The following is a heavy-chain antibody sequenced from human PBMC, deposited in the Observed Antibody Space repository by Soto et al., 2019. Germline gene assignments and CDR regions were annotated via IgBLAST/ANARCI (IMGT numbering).Heavy chain of an antibody. D-gene: IGHD3-22*01. J-gene: IGHJ4*02. CDR3: ARAPAYYYDSSGYPFPLGGCLY. CDR2: IYHSGST. Sequence: SETLSLTCAASGGSISSSNWWSWVRQPPGKGLEWIGEIYHSGSTNYNPSLKSRVTISVDKSKNQFSLKLSSVTAADTAVYYCARAPAYYYDSSGYPFPLGGCLYWGQRTLVTVS. V-gene: IGHV4-4*02. CDR1: GGSISSSNW.